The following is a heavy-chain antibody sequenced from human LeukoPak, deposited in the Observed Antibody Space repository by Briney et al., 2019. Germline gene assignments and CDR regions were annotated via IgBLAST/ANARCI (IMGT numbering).Heavy chain of an antibody. CDR3: AAGYDILTGPEGAFDI. D-gene: IGHD3-9*01. Sequence: ASVTVSCKASGGTFSSYAISWVRQAPGQGLEWMGWINAGNGNTKYSQKFQGRVTITRDTSASTAYMELSSLRSEDTAVYYCAAGYDILTGPEGAFDIWGQGTMVTVSS. V-gene: IGHV1-3*01. CDR2: INAGNGNT. J-gene: IGHJ3*02. CDR1: GGTFSSYA.